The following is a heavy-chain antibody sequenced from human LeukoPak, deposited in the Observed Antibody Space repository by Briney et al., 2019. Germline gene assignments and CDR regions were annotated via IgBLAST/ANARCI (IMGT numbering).Heavy chain of an antibody. CDR1: GDSVSSNSVA. Sequence: SQTLSLTCAISGDSVSSNSVAWNWIRQSPSRGLEWLGRTYYRSKWYNDYAVSVKSRITINPDTSKNQFSLQLNSVTPEDTAVYYCAREKEWISNWFDPWGQGTLVTVSS. J-gene: IGHJ5*02. CDR2: TYYRSKWYN. V-gene: IGHV6-1*01. CDR3: AREKEWISNWFDP. D-gene: IGHD3-3*01.